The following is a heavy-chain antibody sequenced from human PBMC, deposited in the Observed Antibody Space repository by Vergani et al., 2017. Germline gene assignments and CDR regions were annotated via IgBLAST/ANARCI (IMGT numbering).Heavy chain of an antibody. CDR2: IKEDGSEK. Sequence: EVQLVESGGGLVQPGGSLRLSCVASGFTFSTYWMNWVRQAPGKGLEGVANIKEDGSEKYFADSVKGRFTISRDNAKISLYLQMNSLRAEDTAVYYCVRPRSLGIHWYFDLWGRGTLVTVSS. J-gene: IGHJ2*01. D-gene: IGHD7-27*01. V-gene: IGHV3-7*03. CDR1: GFTFSTYW. CDR3: VRPRSLGIHWYFDL.